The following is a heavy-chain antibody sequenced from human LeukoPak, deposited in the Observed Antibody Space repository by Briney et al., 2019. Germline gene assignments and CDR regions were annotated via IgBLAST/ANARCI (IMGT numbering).Heavy chain of an antibody. D-gene: IGHD2-15*01. CDR1: EFTFSNYA. V-gene: IGHV3-48*03. CDR3: ARDGNCSGGSCSFDP. CDR2: ISSSGSTI. J-gene: IGHJ5*02. Sequence: GGSLRLSCAASEFTFSNYAMSWVRQAPGKGLEWVSYISSSGSTIYYADSVKGRFTISRDNAKNSLYLQMNSLRAEDTAVYYCARDGNCSGGSCSFDPWGQGTLVTVSS.